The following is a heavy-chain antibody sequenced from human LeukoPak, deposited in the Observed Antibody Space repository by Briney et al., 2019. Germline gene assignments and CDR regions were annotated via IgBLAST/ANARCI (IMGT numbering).Heavy chain of an antibody. J-gene: IGHJ4*02. Sequence: SETLSLTCTVSGGSISSSSYYWGWIRQPPGKGLEWIGYIYSTGSAYYNPSHKSRLTISVDTSKNQFSLKVRSVTPADTAVYYCARVSADGFHQDYWGQGTLVTVSS. V-gene: IGHV4-39*07. CDR3: ARVSADGFHQDY. D-gene: IGHD5-24*01. CDR1: GGSISSSSYY. CDR2: IYSTGSA.